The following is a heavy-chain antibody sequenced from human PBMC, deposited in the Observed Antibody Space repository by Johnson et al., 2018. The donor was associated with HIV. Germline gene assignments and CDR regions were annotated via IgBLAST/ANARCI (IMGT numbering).Heavy chain of an antibody. J-gene: IGHJ3*02. D-gene: IGHD2-21*01. CDR1: GFIFSDYY. Sequence: VQLVESRGGLVKPGGSLRLSCAASGFIFSDYYMSWIRQAPGKGLEWVSYISSSGNPIYYADSVKGRFTISRDNAKNSLYLQMNSLRAEDTAVYYCARDWVIGDAFDIWGQGTVVTVSP. V-gene: IGHV3-11*04. CDR2: ISSSGNPI. CDR3: ARDWVIGDAFDI.